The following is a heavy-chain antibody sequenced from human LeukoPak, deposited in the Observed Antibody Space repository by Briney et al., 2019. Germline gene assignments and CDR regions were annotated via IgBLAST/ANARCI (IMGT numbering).Heavy chain of an antibody. CDR1: GFTFSSGG. J-gene: IGHJ4*02. Sequence: GGSLRLSCAASGFTFSSGGMHWVRQAPGKGLEWLAIIWYDGSKKYYADSVKGRFTISRDNSRNTLYLQMNSLRAEDTAVYFCARYPLPYWGQGTLVTVSS. V-gene: IGHV3-33*01. CDR2: IWYDGSKK. CDR3: ARYPLPY.